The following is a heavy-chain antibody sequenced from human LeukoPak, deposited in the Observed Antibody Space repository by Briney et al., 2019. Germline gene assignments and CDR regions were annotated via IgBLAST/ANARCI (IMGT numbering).Heavy chain of an antibody. CDR1: GGSISSGDYY. CDR2: IYYSGSA. J-gene: IGHJ3*02. V-gene: IGHV4-30-4*01. D-gene: IGHD5-12*01. CDR3: ARDRGIVATSSAFDI. Sequence: SQTLSLTCTVSGGSISSGDYYWSWIRQPPGKGLEWIGYIYYSGSAYYNPSLKSRVTISVDTSKNQFSLRLSSVTAADTAVYYCARDRGIVATSSAFDIRGQGTMVTVSS.